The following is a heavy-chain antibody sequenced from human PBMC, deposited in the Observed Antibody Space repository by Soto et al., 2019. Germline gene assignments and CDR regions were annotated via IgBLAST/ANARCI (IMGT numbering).Heavy chain of an antibody. CDR1: GGSFSGYY. D-gene: IGHD6-6*01. Sequence: SETLSLTCAVYGGSFSGYYWSWIRQPPGKGLEWIGEINHSGSTNCNPSLKSRVTISVDTSKNQFSLKLSSVTAADTAVYYCASGIAARYYYYGMDVWGQGTTVTVSS. J-gene: IGHJ6*02. V-gene: IGHV4-34*01. CDR3: ASGIAARYYYYGMDV. CDR2: INHSGST.